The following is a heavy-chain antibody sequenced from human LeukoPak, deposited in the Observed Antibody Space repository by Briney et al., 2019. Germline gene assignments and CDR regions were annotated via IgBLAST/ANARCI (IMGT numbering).Heavy chain of an antibody. D-gene: IGHD3-3*01. CDR2: IYPGDSDT. CDR3: ARLTNYDFWSGYYISN. CDR1: GYGFTSYW. Sequence: PGASLKISFKGSGYGFTSYWIGWVRRMAGKGGEWMGIIYPGDSDTRYSPSFQGKVTISADKSISTAYLQWSSLKASDTAMYYCARLTNYDFWSGYYISNWGQGTLVTVSS. V-gene: IGHV5-51*01. J-gene: IGHJ4*02.